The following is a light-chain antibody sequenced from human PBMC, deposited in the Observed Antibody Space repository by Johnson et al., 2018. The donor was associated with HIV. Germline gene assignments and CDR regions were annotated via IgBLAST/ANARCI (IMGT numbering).Light chain of an antibody. CDR1: NSNIVNIY. CDR2: DNH. Sequence: QSVLTQPPSVSAAPGQKVTISCSASNSNIVNIYISWYQQLPGAAPKLFIYDNHKRPSGIPDRFSGSKSGTSATLAITGLQTGDEADYYCGTWDSSLSVYVFGTGTMVTVL. CDR3: GTWDSSLSVYV. V-gene: IGLV1-51*01. J-gene: IGLJ1*01.